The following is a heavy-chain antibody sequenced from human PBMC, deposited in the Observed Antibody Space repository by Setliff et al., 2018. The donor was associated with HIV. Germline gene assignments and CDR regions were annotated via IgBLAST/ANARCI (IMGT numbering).Heavy chain of an antibody. Sequence: GGSLRLSCAASGFTFSYHAMTWVRQAPGKGLEWVSGISGSGDSTFYADSVKGRFTISRDNSKNALSLQMNDLRAEDTALYYCAKDYTPTFWEYNWFDLWGQGTLVTVSS. V-gene: IGHV3-23*01. D-gene: IGHD3-3*01. CDR1: GFTFSYHA. J-gene: IGHJ5*02. CDR2: ISGSGDST. CDR3: AKDYTPTFWEYNWFDL.